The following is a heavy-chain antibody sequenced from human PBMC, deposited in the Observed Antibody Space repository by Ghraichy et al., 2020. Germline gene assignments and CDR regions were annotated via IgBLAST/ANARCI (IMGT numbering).Heavy chain of an antibody. CDR2: IYYNGST. D-gene: IGHD3-22*01. V-gene: IGHV4-39*01. CDR1: VSSIGSSLYY. Sequence: SETLSLTCTVSVSSIGSSLYYWAWIRQPPGKGLEWIATIYYNGSTYYNPSLRSRVTISTDTSKNQFSLKVHSVTAADTAVYYCARQGSLITMISKWGQGTLVTVSS. J-gene: IGHJ4*02. CDR3: ARQGSLITMISK.